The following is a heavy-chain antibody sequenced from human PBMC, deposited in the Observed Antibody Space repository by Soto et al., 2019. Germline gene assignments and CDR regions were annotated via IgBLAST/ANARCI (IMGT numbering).Heavy chain of an antibody. D-gene: IGHD4-17*01. V-gene: IGHV3-30-3*01. Sequence: QVQLVESGGGVVQPGRSLRLSCAASGFTFSSYAMHWVRQAPGKGLEWVAVISYDGSNKYYADSVKGRFTISRDNSKNTLYLQMNSLRAEDTAVYYCGGVPTVVTTAYYFDYWGQGTLVTVSS. J-gene: IGHJ4*02. CDR3: GGVPTVVTTAYYFDY. CDR2: ISYDGSNK. CDR1: GFTFSSYA.